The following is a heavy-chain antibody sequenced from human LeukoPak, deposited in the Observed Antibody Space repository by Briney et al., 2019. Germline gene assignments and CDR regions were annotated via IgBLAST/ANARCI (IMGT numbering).Heavy chain of an antibody. Sequence: PSETLSLTCSLSGGSLSNRSYYWGWARQPPGKGLEWIGFVHYSGITHYNLSLKSQVSISAEPSNKQFSLRLTSVTAKGTAIYFCARATARYMDVWGTGITVTVSS. CDR3: ARATARYMDV. V-gene: IGHV4-39*01. CDR1: GGSLSNRSYY. CDR2: VHYSGIT. D-gene: IGHD1-26*01. J-gene: IGHJ6*03.